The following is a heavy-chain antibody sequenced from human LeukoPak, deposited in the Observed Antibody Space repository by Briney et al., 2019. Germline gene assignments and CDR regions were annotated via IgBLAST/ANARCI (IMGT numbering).Heavy chain of an antibody. CDR1: GGSISSYY. J-gene: IGHJ4*02. Sequence: PSETLSLTCTVSGGSISSYYWSWIRQPPGKGLEWIGSIYYSGSTNYNPSLKSRVTISVDTSKNQFSLKLSSVTAADTAVYYCAKISPGSVDYWGQGTLVTVSS. CDR3: AKISPGSVDY. V-gene: IGHV4-59*01. CDR2: IYYSGST. D-gene: IGHD2/OR15-2a*01.